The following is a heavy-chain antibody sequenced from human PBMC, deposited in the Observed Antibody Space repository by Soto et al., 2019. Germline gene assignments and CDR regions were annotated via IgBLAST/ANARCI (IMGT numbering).Heavy chain of an antibody. D-gene: IGHD1-26*01. CDR2: ISYDGSNT. CDR1: GFTFSSYG. J-gene: IGHJ4*02. V-gene: IGHV3-30*18. Sequence: GGSLRLSCVASGFTFSSYGMHWVRQAPGKGLEWVAIISYDGSNTYYADYVKGRFTISRDNSKNKLYLQMNSLRAEDTSVYYCAKEGGLSGSYYISSSYYFDYWGQGTLVTVSS. CDR3: AKEGGLSGSYYISSSYYFDY.